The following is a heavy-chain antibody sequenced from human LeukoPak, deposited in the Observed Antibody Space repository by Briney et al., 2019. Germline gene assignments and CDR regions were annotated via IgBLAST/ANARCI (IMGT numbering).Heavy chain of an antibody. J-gene: IGHJ5*02. CDR3: AREWFGELSRGGWFDP. Sequence: ASVQVSCQASGGTFSNYAISWVRQAPGQGLEWMGRIIPIFGIAHYAQKFQGRLKITADKPPSTAYMELSSLRSEDTAVYYCAREWFGELSRGGWFDPWGQGTLVTVSS. CDR2: IIPIFGIA. CDR1: GGTFSNYA. V-gene: IGHV1-69*04. D-gene: IGHD3-10*01.